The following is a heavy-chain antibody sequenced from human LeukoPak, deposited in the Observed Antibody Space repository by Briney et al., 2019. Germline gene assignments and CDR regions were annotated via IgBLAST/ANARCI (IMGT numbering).Heavy chain of an antibody. CDR1: GGTFSSYA. CDR3: ARGRGSSRRYYYYGMDV. Sequence: SVKVSCKASGGTFSSYAISWVRQAPGQGLEWMGGIIPIFGTANYAQKFQGRVTITADESTSTAYMELSSLGSEDTAVYYCARGRGSSRRYYYYGMDVWGQGTTVTVSS. V-gene: IGHV1-69*13. J-gene: IGHJ6*02. CDR2: IIPIFGTA. D-gene: IGHD6-13*01.